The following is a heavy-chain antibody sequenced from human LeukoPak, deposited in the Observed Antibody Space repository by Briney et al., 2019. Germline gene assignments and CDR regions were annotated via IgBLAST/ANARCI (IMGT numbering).Heavy chain of an antibody. CDR1: GFTFRDHS. CDR2: LSSTSGAI. CDR3: ARVPRGEWATPTTDY. Sequence: GGSLRLSCAASGFTFRDHSMKWVLQAPGKGLEWVSFLSSTSGAIYYADSVKGRFTISRDNAKNSLYLQMNSLRPEDTAVYYCARVPRGEWATPTTDYWGQGTLVTVSS. D-gene: IGHD3-10*01. J-gene: IGHJ4*02. V-gene: IGHV3-48*01.